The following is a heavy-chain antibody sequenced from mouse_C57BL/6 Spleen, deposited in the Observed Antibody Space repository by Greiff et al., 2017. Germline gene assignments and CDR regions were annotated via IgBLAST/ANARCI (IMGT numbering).Heavy chain of an antibody. D-gene: IGHD3-2*02. J-gene: IGHJ2*01. Sequence: VQLQQPGAELVRPGSSVKLSCKASGYTFTSYWMPWVKQRPIQGLEWIGNIDPSDSETHYNQKFKDKATLTVDKSSSTAYMQLSRLTSEDSAVYYCARGAAQAHDYWGQGTTLTVSS. CDR1: GYTFTSYW. V-gene: IGHV1-52*01. CDR2: IDPSDSET. CDR3: ARGAAQAHDY.